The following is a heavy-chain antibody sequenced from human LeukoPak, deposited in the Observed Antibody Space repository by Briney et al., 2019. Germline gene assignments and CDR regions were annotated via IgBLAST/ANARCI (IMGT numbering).Heavy chain of an antibody. J-gene: IGHJ3*02. CDR1: GFTFSSYS. CDR3: ASGYSYGSDAFDI. CDR2: ISSSSSTI. V-gene: IGHV3-48*01. Sequence: GGSLRLSCAASGFTFSSYSMNWVRQAPGKGLEWVSYISSSSSTIYYADSVKGRFTISRDNSKNTLYLQMNSLRAEDTAVYYCASGYSYGSDAFDIWGQGTMVTVSS. D-gene: IGHD5-18*01.